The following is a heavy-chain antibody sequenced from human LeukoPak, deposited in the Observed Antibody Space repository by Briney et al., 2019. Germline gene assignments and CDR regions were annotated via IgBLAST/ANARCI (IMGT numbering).Heavy chain of an antibody. J-gene: IGHJ4*02. V-gene: IGHV3-23*01. CDR3: ATLKDKWLQSPGTDY. Sequence: GVSLRLSCAASGFTYSNYVASWVRQAPGKGLEWVSVISGNGVSTNYADSVRGRFTISRDNSKNTVFLQMNSLRAEDTAIYYCATLKDKWLQSPGTDYWGQGTLVTVSS. CDR1: GFTYSNYV. D-gene: IGHD5-24*01. CDR2: ISGNGVST.